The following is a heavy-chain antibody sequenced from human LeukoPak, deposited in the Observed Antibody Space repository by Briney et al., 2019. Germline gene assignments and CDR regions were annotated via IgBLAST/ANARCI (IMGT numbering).Heavy chain of an antibody. CDR2: ISAYNGNA. D-gene: IGHD3-10*01. Sequence: GSSVKVSCKASGGTFSSYAISWVRQAPGQGLEWMGWISAYNGNANYAQKLQGRVTMTTDTSTSTAYMELRSLRSDDTAVYYCALFADYYGSGSPIDYWGQGTLVTVSS. CDR3: ALFADYYGSGSPIDY. J-gene: IGHJ4*02. CDR1: GGTFSSYA. V-gene: IGHV1-18*01.